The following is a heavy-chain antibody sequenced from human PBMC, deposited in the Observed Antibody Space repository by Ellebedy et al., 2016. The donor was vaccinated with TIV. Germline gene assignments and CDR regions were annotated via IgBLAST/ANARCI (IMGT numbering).Heavy chain of an antibody. CDR3: ARVVVVPAASLYYFDY. D-gene: IGHD2-2*01. Sequence: SETLSLTXPVSGGSISSISYNWGWIRQSPGKGLEWIGSVYYSGSTYYNPSLKSRVTISVDTSKNQFSLKLSSVTAADTAVYYCARVVVVPAASLYYFDYWGQGTLVTVSS. J-gene: IGHJ4*02. V-gene: IGHV4-39*07. CDR1: GGSISSISYN. CDR2: VYYSGST.